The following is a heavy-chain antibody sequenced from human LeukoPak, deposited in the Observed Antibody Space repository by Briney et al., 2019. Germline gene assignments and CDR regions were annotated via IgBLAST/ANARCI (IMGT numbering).Heavy chain of an antibody. J-gene: IGHJ4*02. D-gene: IGHD5-12*01. CDR3: AKDHDAYSGYNFLNY. V-gene: IGHV3-23*01. CDR1: GFTFRSYA. Sequence: PGGSLRLSCAASGFTFRSYAMSWARRAPGKGQEWVSAISGSGSSTYYADSVKGRFTISRDNSKNPLYLQMTSLRAEDTAVYYCAKDHDAYSGYNFLNYWGRGTLVTVSS. CDR2: ISGSGSST.